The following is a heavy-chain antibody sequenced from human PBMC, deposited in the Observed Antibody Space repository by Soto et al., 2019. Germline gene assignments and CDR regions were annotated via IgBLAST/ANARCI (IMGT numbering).Heavy chain of an antibody. CDR1: GFTFSSYS. D-gene: IGHD6-13*01. CDR3: ARGSSSSWYSYYGMDV. V-gene: IGHV3-21*01. J-gene: IGHJ6*02. CDR2: ISSSSSYI. Sequence: EVQLVESGGGLVKPGGSLRLSCAASGFTFSSYSMNWVRQAPGKGLEWVSSISSSSSYIYYADSVKGRFTISRDNAKNSLYLQMNRLRAEDTAVYYCARGSSSSWYSYYGMDVWGQGTTVTVSS.